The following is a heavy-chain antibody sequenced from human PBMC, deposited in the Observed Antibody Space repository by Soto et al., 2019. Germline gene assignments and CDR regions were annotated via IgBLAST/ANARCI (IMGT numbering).Heavy chain of an antibody. Sequence: QVQLQESGPGLVKPSGTLSLTCAVSGGSISSSNCWSWVRQPPGKGLEWIGEIYHSGSATYNPSLKSGVTISVDKSMTQFSWKLSSVTAADTAVYYCARVEGRFYYGMDVWGQGTTVTVSS. V-gene: IGHV4-4*02. J-gene: IGHJ6*02. CDR1: GGSISSSNC. CDR2: IYHSGSA. CDR3: ARVEGRFYYGMDV.